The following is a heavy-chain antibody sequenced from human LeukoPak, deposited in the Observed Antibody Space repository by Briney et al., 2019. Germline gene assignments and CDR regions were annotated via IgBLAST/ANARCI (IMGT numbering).Heavy chain of an antibody. V-gene: IGHV3-9*01. CDR3: AKDSRPLCSGGSCYYYYMDV. CDR2: ISFNSGSI. J-gene: IGHJ6*03. Sequence: GGSLRLSCATSGFTFDDYAMHWVRQAPGKGLEWVSGISFNSGSIGYADSVKGRFTISRDNAKNSLYLQVNSLRPEDTALYYCAKDSRPLCSGGSCYYYYMDVWGKGTTVTVSS. CDR1: GFTFDDYA. D-gene: IGHD2-15*01.